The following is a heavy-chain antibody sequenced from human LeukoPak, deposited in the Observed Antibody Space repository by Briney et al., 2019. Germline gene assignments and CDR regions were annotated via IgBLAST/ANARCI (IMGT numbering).Heavy chain of an antibody. Sequence: ASVKVSCKASGYTFTSYGISWVRQAPGQGLEWMGWISAYNGNTNYAQKLQGRVTMTRNTSISTAYMELSSLRSEDTAVYYCAKTQDYGDYLNWFDPWGQGTLVTVSS. CDR2: ISAYNGNT. D-gene: IGHD4-17*01. CDR1: GYTFTSYG. J-gene: IGHJ5*02. V-gene: IGHV1-18*01. CDR3: AKTQDYGDYLNWFDP.